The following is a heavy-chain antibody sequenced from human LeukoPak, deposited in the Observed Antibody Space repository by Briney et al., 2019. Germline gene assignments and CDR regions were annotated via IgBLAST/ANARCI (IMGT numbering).Heavy chain of an antibody. CDR3: AREQLLGAFNI. D-gene: IGHD1-1*01. V-gene: IGHV4-4*02. CDR2: IFPTGST. Sequence: SGTLSLTCAVSDGSFSTNNWWSWVRQPPGKGLEWIGEIFPTGSTSYNPSLKSRVTISLDKSKNHFSLNTSSVTAADTATYYCAREQLLGAFNIWGQGTMVTVSS. J-gene: IGHJ3*02. CDR1: DGSFSTNNW.